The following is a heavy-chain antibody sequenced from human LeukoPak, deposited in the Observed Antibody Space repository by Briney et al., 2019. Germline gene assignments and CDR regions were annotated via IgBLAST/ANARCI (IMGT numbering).Heavy chain of an antibody. D-gene: IGHD5-18*01. CDR1: GFTFSSYA. CDR2: ISYDGSNK. Sequence: GRSLRLSCAASGFTFSSYAMHWVRQAPGKGLEWVARISYDGSNKYYADSVKGRFTISRDNSKNTLYLQMNSLRAEDTAVYYCARVQGRYSYGSGFDSWGQGTLVTVSS. V-gene: IGHV3-30*04. J-gene: IGHJ4*02. CDR3: ARVQGRYSYGSGFDS.